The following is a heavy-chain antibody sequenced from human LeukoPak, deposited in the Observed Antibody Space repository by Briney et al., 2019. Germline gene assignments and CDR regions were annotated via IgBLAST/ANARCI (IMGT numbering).Heavy chain of an antibody. CDR1: GFTFSRYG. CDR3: ARDSSTTVTGAFDI. Sequence: GGSLTLSCGASGFTFSRYGMHWVRHPPRQGLGWVAIIWYDGSNKYYADSVKGRFTISRDNSKNTLYLQMNSLRAEDTAVYYCARDSSTTVTGAFDIWGQGTMVTVSS. CDR2: IWYDGSNK. D-gene: IGHD4-17*01. V-gene: IGHV3-33*01. J-gene: IGHJ3*02.